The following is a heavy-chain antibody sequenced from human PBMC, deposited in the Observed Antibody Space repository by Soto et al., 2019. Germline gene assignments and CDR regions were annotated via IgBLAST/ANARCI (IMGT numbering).Heavy chain of an antibody. Sequence: ASVKVSCKASGYAFTSNEIHWVRQAPGQGLDWMGVINPSSGGTSDAQKFQGRVTMTRDTSTSTVFMELSSLTSEDTAVYYCARGSGYSGYDYYYYYGMDVWGQGTTVTVSS. D-gene: IGHD5-12*01. V-gene: IGHV1-46*01. J-gene: IGHJ6*02. CDR1: GYAFTSNE. CDR3: ARGSGYSGYDYYYYYGMDV. CDR2: INPSSGGT.